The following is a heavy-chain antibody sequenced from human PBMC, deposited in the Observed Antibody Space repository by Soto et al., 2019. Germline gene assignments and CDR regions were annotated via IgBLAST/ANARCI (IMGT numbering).Heavy chain of an antibody. D-gene: IGHD3-3*01. CDR1: GYSFTSYW. J-gene: IGHJ6*02. Sequence: GESLKISCKGSGYSFTSYWIGWVRQMPGKGLEWMGIIYPGDSDTRYSPSFQGQVTISADKSISTAYLQWSSLKASDIAMYYCATQGSNLRFLEWLDYYYYGMDVWGQGTTVTVSS. V-gene: IGHV5-51*01. CDR2: IYPGDSDT. CDR3: ATQGSNLRFLEWLDYYYYGMDV.